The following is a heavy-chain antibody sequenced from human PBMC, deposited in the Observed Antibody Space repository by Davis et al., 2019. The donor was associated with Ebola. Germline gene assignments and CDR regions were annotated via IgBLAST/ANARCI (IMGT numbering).Heavy chain of an antibody. CDR1: GGSISSGGYY. J-gene: IGHJ6*02. D-gene: IGHD1-26*01. Sequence: SETLSLTCTVSGGSISSGGYYWSWVRQHPGKGLEWIGYIYNSGDTFNNPSLQSRVTISADTSKNQFSLKLSSVTAANTAVYYCARGQVGATHGHYYYYGMDVWGQGTTVTVSS. CDR3: ARGQVGATHGHYYYYGMDV. V-gene: IGHV4-31*03. CDR2: IYNSGDT.